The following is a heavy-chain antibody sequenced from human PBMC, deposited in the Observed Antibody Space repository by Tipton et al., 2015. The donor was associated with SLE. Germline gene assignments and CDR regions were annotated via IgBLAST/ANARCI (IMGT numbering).Heavy chain of an antibody. D-gene: IGHD3-10*01. J-gene: IGHJ3*02. CDR2: IYYTGNT. V-gene: IGHV4-39*07. CDR3: ARSYDAFDM. Sequence: TLSLTCTVSGVSLKTTLFHWGWVRQPPGKGLEWLGTIYYTGNTYYNSSLKSRVTISIDTSKNRFSLKLNSVTAADTAVYYCARSYDAFDMWGQGTLVTVSS. CDR1: GVSLKTTLFH.